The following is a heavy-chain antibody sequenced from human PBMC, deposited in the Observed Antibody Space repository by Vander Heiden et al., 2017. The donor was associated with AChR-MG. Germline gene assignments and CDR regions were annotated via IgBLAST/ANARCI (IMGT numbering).Heavy chain of an antibody. D-gene: IGHD2-2*01. CDR1: GFTVSSNY. J-gene: IGHJ5*02. CDR3: ASLHNRVVPAAMNWFDP. V-gene: IGHV3-53*02. Sequence: EVQLVETGGGLIQPGGSLRLSCAASGFTVSSNYMSWVRQAPGKGLEWVSVIYSGGSTYYADSVKGRFTISRDNSKNTLYLQMNSLRAEDTAVYYCASLHNRVVPAAMNWFDPWGQGTLVTVSS. CDR2: IYSGGST.